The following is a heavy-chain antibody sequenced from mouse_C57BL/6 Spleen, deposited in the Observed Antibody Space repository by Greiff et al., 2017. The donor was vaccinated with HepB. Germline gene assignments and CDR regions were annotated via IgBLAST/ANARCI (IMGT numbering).Heavy chain of an antibody. D-gene: IGHD1-1*01. Sequence: EVQRVESGGGLVKPGGSLKLSCAASGFTFSDYGMHWVRQAPEKGLEWVAYISSGSSTIYYADKVKGRFTISKDNTTTTLFLQMTSLTSEDTAMYYCARYYGGSRYFDYWGQGTTLTVSS. CDR2: ISSGSSTI. V-gene: IGHV5-17*01. CDR1: GFTFSDYG. J-gene: IGHJ2*01. CDR3: ARYYGGSRYFDY.